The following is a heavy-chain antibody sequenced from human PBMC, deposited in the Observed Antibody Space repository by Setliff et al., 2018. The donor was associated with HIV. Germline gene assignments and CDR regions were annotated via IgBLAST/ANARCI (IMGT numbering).Heavy chain of an antibody. CDR1: GGSISSGSYY. CDR2: IYTSGST. D-gene: IGHD6-13*01. CDR3: ARVARGGHSSRWYYFDF. V-gene: IGHV4-61*02. Sequence: SETLSLTCTVSGGSISSGSYYWSWIRQPAGKGLEWIGRIYTSGSTKYNHSLKSRVTISVDTSKNQFSLKVSSVTAADTAVYYCARVARGGHSSRWYYFDFWGQGTLVTVSS. J-gene: IGHJ4*02.